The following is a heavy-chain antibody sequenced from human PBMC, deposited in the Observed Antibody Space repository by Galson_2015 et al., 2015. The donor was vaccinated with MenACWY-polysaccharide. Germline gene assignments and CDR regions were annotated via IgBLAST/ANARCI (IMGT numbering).Heavy chain of an antibody. V-gene: IGHV3-21*01. CDR1: GFSFSSYS. CDR2: SSSSGKYL. CDR3: ARAGMVRGVADYFYMDV. J-gene: IGHJ6*03. D-gene: IGHD3-10*01. Sequence: SLRLSCAASGFSFSSYSMNWVRQAPGKGLEWVSSSSSSGKYLYYADSVKGRFTISRENAKNSLYLQMNSLRVEDTAVYYCARAGMVRGVADYFYMDVWGKGTTVTVSS.